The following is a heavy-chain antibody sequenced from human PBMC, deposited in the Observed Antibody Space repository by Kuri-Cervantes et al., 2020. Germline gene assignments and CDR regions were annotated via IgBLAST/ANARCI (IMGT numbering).Heavy chain of an antibody. CDR1: GYSISSGYY. CDR3: ARAYSSSSYDWLDP. D-gene: IGHD6-6*01. CDR2: IYHSGST. J-gene: IGHJ5*02. V-gene: IGHV4-38-2*02. Sequence: ESLKISCTVSGYSISSGYYWGWIRQPPGKGLEWIGSIYHSGSTNYNPSLKSRVTISLDTSKNQFSLKLSSVTAADTAVYYCARAYSSSSYDWLDPWGQGTLVTVSS.